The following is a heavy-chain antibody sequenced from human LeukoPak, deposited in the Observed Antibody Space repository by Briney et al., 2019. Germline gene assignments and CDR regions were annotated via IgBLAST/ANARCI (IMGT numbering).Heavy chain of an antibody. D-gene: IGHD2-21*01. V-gene: IGHV4-34*01. CDR3: ARGRVIHRV. Sequence: SETLSLTCAVYGGSFSGYYWSWIRQPPGKGLEWIGEINHSGSTNHNPSLKSRVTISVDTSKNQFSLKLSSVAAADTAVYYCARGRVIHRVWGQGTMVTVSS. CDR2: INHSGST. CDR1: GGSFSGYY. J-gene: IGHJ3*01.